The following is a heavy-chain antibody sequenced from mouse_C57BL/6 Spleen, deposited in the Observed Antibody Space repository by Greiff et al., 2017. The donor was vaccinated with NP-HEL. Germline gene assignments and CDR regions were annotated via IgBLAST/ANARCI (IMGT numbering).Heavy chain of an antibody. J-gene: IGHJ4*01. CDR1: GFTFSSYT. CDR2: ISGGGGNT. Sequence: DVMLVESGGGLVKPGGSLKLSCAASGFTFSSYTMSWVRQTPEKRLEWVATISGGGGNTYYPDSVKGRFTISRDNAKNTLYLQMSSLRSEDTALYYCARGVYDYYAMDYWGQGTSVTVSS. CDR3: ARGVYDYYAMDY. V-gene: IGHV5-9*01. D-gene: IGHD1-1*01.